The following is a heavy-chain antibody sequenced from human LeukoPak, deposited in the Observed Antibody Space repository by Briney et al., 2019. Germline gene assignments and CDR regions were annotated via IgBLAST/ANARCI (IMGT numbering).Heavy chain of an antibody. D-gene: IGHD5-12*01. CDR3: ARGWLRFAWRDY. CDR1: GYTFTGYY. Sequence: ASVKVSCKASGYTFTGYYMHWVREAPGQGLEWMGWINPNSGGTNYAQKFQGRVTMTRDTSISTAYMELSRLRSDDTAVYYCARGWLRFAWRDYWGQGTLVTVSS. J-gene: IGHJ4*02. V-gene: IGHV1-2*02. CDR2: INPNSGGT.